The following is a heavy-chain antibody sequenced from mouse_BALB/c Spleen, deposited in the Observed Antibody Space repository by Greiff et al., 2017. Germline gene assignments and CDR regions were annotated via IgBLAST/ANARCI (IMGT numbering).Heavy chain of an antibody. CDR1: GYSITSGYY. CDR3: ARDWRLDY. V-gene: IGHV3-6*02. Sequence: EVKLLESGPGLVKPSQSLSLTCSVTGYSITSGYYWNWIRQFPGNKLEWMGYISYDGSNNYNPSLKNRISITRDTSKNQFFLKLNSVTTEDTATYYCARDWRLDYWGQGTTLTVSS. J-gene: IGHJ2*01. CDR2: ISYDGSN.